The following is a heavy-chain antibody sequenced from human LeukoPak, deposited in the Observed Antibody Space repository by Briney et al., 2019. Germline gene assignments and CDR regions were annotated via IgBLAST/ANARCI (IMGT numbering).Heavy chain of an antibody. CDR3: AKDYTTMIVVVIRPLGD. D-gene: IGHD3-22*01. Sequence: SETLSLTCAVYGGSFSGYYWSWIRQPPGKGLEWIGEINHSGSTNYNPSLKSRVTISVDTSKNQFSLKLSSVTAADTAVYYCAKDYTTMIVVVIRPLGDWGQGTLVTVSS. CDR1: GGSFSGYY. J-gene: IGHJ4*02. CDR2: INHSGST. V-gene: IGHV4-34*01.